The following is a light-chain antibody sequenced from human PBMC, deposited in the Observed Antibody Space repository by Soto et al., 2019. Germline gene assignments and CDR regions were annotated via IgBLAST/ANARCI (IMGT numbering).Light chain of an antibody. Sequence: DIVMTQSPSSLAASLGDRVTITCRASQTIGTYVNWYRQKSGAAPELLIYDASTLQSGVPSRFSGSGSGTEFTLTISSLQPDDFATYYCQHYNSYSEAFGQGTKVDIK. CDR3: QHYNSYSEA. J-gene: IGKJ1*01. CDR2: DAS. CDR1: QTIGTY. V-gene: IGKV1-5*01.